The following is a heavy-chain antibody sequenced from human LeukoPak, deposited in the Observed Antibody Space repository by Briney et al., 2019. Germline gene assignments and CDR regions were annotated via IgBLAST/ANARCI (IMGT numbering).Heavy chain of an antibody. CDR3: ARGTTTVTTAHRFDP. CDR1: DGSIIRYY. D-gene: IGHD4-17*01. V-gene: IGHV4-59*01. Sequence: SETLSLTCTVSDGSIIRYYWSWIRQPPGKGLGWMGYIYYSGSTNYNPSLKSRVTIPVDTSKNQFSLKLSSVTAADPAVYYCARGTTTVTTAHRFDPGGQGTLVTVSS. CDR2: IYYSGST. J-gene: IGHJ5*02.